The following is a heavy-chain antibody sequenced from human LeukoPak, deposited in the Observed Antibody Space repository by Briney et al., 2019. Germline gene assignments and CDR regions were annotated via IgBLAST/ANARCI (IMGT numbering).Heavy chain of an antibody. CDR1: GFNLSDYY. CDR3: ARDIVSTIPAYGMDV. V-gene: IGHV3-11*01. Sequence: GGSLRLSCAASGFNLSDYYMSWIRQAPGKELEWVSYMSSSGSNTYYADSVKGRFTISRDNAKNSLYLQMNSLRAEDTAVYYCARDIVSTIPAYGMDVWGQGTTVTVSS. J-gene: IGHJ6*02. CDR2: MSSSGSNT. D-gene: IGHD5/OR15-5a*01.